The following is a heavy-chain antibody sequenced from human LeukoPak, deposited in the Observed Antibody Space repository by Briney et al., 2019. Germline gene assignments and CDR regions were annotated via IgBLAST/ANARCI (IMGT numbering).Heavy chain of an antibody. CDR1: GFTLSGYW. CDR3: SRDFHGDHDY. J-gene: IGHJ4*02. CDR2: INPGGSTT. V-gene: IGHV3-74*01. D-gene: IGHD4-17*01. Sequence: GSLRLSCTASGFTLSGYWIHWVRQAPGKGLVWVARINPGGSTTNYADSVKGRFTVSRDNAKNTLFLQMNSLRAEDTAVYYCSRDFHGDHDYWGQGTLVTVSS.